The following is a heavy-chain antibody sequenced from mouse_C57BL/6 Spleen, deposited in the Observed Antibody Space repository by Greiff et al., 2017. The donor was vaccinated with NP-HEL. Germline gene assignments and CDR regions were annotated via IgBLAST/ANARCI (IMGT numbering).Heavy chain of an antibody. CDR2: IDPSDSYT. J-gene: IGHJ4*01. D-gene: IGHD3-2*02. Sequence: VQLQQSGAELVKPGASVKLSCTASGYTFTSYWMQWVKQRPGQGLEWIGEIDPSDSYTNYNQKFKGKATLTVDPSSSTAYMQLSSLTSEDSAVYYGARHSSGYAPMDYWGQGTSVTVAS. V-gene: IGHV1-50*01. CDR3: ARHSSGYAPMDY. CDR1: GYTFTSYW.